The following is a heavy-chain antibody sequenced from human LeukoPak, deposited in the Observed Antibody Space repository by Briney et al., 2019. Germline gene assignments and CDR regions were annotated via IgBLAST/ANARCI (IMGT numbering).Heavy chain of an antibody. CDR2: IYYSGST. D-gene: IGHD3-16*01. Sequence: PSETLSLTCTVSGGSISSYYWSWIRQPPGKGLEWIGYIYYSGSTNYNPSLKSRVTISVDTSKNQFSLKLSSVTAADTAVYYCARVEMGDNPILLYYYYMDVWGKGTTVTVSS. CDR3: ARVEMGDNPILLYYYYMDV. CDR1: GGSISSYY. J-gene: IGHJ6*03. V-gene: IGHV4-59*01.